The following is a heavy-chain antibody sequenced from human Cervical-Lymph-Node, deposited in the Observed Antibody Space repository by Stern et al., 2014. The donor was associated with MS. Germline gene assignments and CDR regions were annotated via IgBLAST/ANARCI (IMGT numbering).Heavy chain of an antibody. CDR1: GFTFSIYT. CDR3: ARDQTTVVSNFDF. J-gene: IGHJ4*02. CDR2: ITSSSFI. V-gene: IGHV3-21*01. Sequence: EMQLVESGGGLVKPGGSLRLSCAASGFTFSIYTMHWVRQAPGKGLEWVSSITSSSFIYYADSLKGRFTISRDNAKNSLFLQMNGLRAEDTAVYYCARDQTTVVSNFDFWGQGTMVTVSS. D-gene: IGHD4-23*01.